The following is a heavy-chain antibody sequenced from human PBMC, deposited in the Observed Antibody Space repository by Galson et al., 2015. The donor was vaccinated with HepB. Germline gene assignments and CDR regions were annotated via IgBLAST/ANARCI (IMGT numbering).Heavy chain of an antibody. CDR3: AREEGGSYWP. J-gene: IGHJ5*02. CDR2: IYYSGST. D-gene: IGHD1-26*01. V-gene: IGHV4-39*02. Sequence: SETLSLTCTVSGGSISSSSYYWGWIRQPPGKGLEWIGSIYYSGSTYYNPSLTSRVTISVDTSKNQFSLKLSSVTAADTAVYYCAREEGGSYWPWGQGTLVTVSS. CDR1: GGSISSSSYY.